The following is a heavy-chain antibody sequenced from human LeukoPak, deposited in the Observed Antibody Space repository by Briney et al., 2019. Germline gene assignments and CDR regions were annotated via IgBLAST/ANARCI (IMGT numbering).Heavy chain of an antibody. CDR2: LSANGGTT. J-gene: IGHJ4*02. D-gene: IGHD6-19*01. CDR1: GFIISDYA. Sequence: GGSLRLSCSASGFIISDYAMHWVRQAPGKGLEYVSALSANGGTTYYADSVKGRFTISRDTSKNTLYLQMSSLKASDTAMYYCARGPDVAVAGASDYWGQGTLVTVSS. CDR3: ARGPDVAVAGASDY. V-gene: IGHV3-64D*06.